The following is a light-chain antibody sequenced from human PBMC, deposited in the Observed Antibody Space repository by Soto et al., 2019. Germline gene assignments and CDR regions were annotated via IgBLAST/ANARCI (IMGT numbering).Light chain of an antibody. CDR1: MYNIGSNT. J-gene: IGLJ3*02. Sequence: QSVLTQPPSASGTPGQRVSISCSGGMYNIGSNTVDWYQHLPRTAPKLLIYSNNQRPSGVSNRFSGSKSGNTASLTISGLQPEDEADYYCSSYISMIVRVFGGGTKLTVL. V-gene: IGLV1-44*01. CDR3: SSYISMIVRV. CDR2: SNN.